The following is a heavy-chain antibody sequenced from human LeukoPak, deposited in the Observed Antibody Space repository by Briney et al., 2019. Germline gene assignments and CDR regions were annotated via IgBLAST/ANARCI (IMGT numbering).Heavy chain of an antibody. CDR2: IYPGDSDT. CDR3: ARQVPAAAIAYYYYMDV. CDR1: GYSFTSYW. J-gene: IGHJ6*03. D-gene: IGHD2-2*01. Sequence: RGASLKISCKGSGYSFTSYWIGWVRQLPGKGLEWMGIIYPGDSDTRYSPSFQGQVTISADKSISTAYLQWSSLKASDTAMYYCARQVPAAAIAYYYYMDVWGKGTTVTVSS. V-gene: IGHV5-51*01.